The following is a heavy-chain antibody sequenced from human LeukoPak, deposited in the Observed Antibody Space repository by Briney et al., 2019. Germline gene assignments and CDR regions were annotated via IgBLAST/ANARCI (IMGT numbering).Heavy chain of an antibody. D-gene: IGHD5-18*01. CDR1: GGTFSSYA. CDR3: ARDGAPILSYEVNY. J-gene: IGHJ4*02. CDR2: IIPIFGTA. Sequence: GASVKVSCKASGGTFSSYAISWVRQAPGQGLEWMGGIIPIFGTANYAQKFQGRVTITADESTSTAYMELSSLRSEDTAVYYCARDGAPILSYEVNYWGQGTLVTVSS. V-gene: IGHV1-69*13.